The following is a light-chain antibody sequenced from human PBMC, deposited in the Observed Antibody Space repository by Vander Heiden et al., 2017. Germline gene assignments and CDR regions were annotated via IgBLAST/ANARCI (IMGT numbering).Light chain of an antibody. CDR3: SSLTTTTSGV. CDR2: DVS. Sequence: QSALTQPASVSGSPGQSITISCAGTSSDVGGYNYVSWYQQHAGKAPKLMSYDVSNRPSGVSNRFSGSKSGNTASLTIAGLQAEDEADYYCSSLTTTTSGVFGEGTKLTVL. J-gene: IGLJ2*01. CDR1: SSDVGGYNY. V-gene: IGLV2-14*03.